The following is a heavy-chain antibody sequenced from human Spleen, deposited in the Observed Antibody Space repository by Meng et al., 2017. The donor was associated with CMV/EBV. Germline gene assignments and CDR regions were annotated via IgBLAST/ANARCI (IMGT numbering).Heavy chain of an antibody. J-gene: IGHJ4*02. CDR2: ISHSGST. Sequence: AVSGASFNDYHWSWIRQSPGKGLEWIGEISHSGSTEYNQSLKSRLTMSVDTSKNHFSLNMTSVTAADTAVYYCARGGKIALRVKFDSWGQGTLVTVSS. D-gene: IGHD1-14*01. CDR3: ARGGKIALRVKFDS. CDR1: GASFNDYH. V-gene: IGHV4-34*01.